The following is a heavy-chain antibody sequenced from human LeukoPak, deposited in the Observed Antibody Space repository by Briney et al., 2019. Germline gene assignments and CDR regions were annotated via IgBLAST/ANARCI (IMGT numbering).Heavy chain of an antibody. J-gene: IGHJ4*02. CDR2: IYHSGST. CDR1: GYSISSGYY. Sequence: SETLSLTCTVSGYSISSGYYWGWIRQPPGKGLEWIGSIYHSGSTYYNPSLKGRVTISVGTSKNQFSLKPSSVTAADTAVYYCARADYYDFWSGYLYYFDYWGQGTLVTVSS. V-gene: IGHV4-38-2*02. D-gene: IGHD3-3*01. CDR3: ARADYYDFWSGYLYYFDY.